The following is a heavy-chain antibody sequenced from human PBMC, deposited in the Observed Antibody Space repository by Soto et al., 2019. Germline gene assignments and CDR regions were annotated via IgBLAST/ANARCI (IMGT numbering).Heavy chain of an antibody. CDR3: AREGVYYYYGMDV. CDR1: GFTFNSYS. Sequence: PGGSLRLYCAASGFTFNSYSMNWVRQAPGKGLEWVSYISTSTIYYADSVKGRFTISRDNAKNSLYLQMNSLRDEDTAVYYCAREGVYYYYGMDVWGQGTTVTVSS. J-gene: IGHJ6*02. V-gene: IGHV3-48*02. CDR2: ISTSTI. D-gene: IGHD3-16*01.